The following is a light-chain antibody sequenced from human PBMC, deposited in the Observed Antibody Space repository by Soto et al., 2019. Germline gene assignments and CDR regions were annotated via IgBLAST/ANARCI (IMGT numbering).Light chain of an antibody. J-gene: IGLJ1*01. CDR1: SSDVGGYNY. CDR3: CSYAGSYV. Sequence: QSALTQPRSVSGSPGQSVTISCTGTSSDVGGYNYVSWYQQHPGKAPKLMIYGVSKRPSGVPDRFSGSKSGNTASLTISGLQAEDEADYYCCSYAGSYVFGTGTKVTVL. CDR2: GVS. V-gene: IGLV2-11*01.